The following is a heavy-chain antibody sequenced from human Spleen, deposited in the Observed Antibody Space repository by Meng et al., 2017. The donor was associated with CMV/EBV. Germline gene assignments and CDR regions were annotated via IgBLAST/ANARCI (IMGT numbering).Heavy chain of an antibody. V-gene: IGHV4-30-4*08. CDR1: GGSISSGDYY. J-gene: IGHJ4*02. D-gene: IGHD6-13*01. Sequence: QERVQGSGPASANPSQTRPLSCAVSGGSISSGDYYWSWIRQPPGKGLEWIGYIYYTGSTYYNPSLKSPVTISVDTSKHQFTLMLGSVTAADTAVYYCARALAGVDYWGQGTLVTVSS. CDR2: IYYTGST. CDR3: ARALAGVDY.